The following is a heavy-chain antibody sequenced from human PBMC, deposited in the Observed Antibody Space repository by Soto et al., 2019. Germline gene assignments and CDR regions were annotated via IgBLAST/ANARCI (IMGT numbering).Heavy chain of an antibody. CDR2: LHFSGST. CDR1: GDSLSIRNDY. J-gene: IGHJ4*02. CDR3: ARDSYGYGYPSPLTFDR. V-gene: IGHV4-31*03. Sequence: KPSETLSLTCTISGDSLSIRNDYWTWIGHLPGKGLQWIGYLHFSGSTYYNPSLEGRVSISIDTAKTQFSLELTSVTVADTAVYYCARDSYGYGYPSPLTFDRWGQGILVTVSS. D-gene: IGHD3-16*01.